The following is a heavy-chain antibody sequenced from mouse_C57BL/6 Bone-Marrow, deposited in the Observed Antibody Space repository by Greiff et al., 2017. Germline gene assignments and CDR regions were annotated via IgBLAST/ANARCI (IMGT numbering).Heavy chain of an antibody. CDR1: GYSFTDYN. CDR2: INPNYGTT. Sequence: LVESGPELVKPGASVKISCKASGYSFTDYNMNWVKQSNGKSLEWIGVINPNYGTTSYNQKFKGKATLTVDKSSSTAYMQLNSLTSEVSAVYYCASSHGSSSILDYWGQGTTLTVSS. D-gene: IGHD1-1*01. J-gene: IGHJ2*01. CDR3: ASSHGSSSILDY. V-gene: IGHV1-39*01.